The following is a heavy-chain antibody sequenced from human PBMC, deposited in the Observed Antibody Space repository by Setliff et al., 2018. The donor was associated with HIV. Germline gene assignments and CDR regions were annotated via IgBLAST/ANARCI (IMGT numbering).Heavy chain of an antibody. J-gene: IGHJ2*01. CDR2: IIPVFDTS. D-gene: IGHD6-19*01. V-gene: IGHV1-69*06. CDR1: GDTFIRNA. CDR3: ARAANIPVTGKSWYFDL. Sequence: SVKVSCKASGDTFIRNAISWVRQAPGQGLEWMGTIIPVFDTSYNAQKFQGRVTITAEKSTSTVNVELSGLTSDDTAVYYCARAANIPVTGKSWYFDLWGRGTLVTVSS.